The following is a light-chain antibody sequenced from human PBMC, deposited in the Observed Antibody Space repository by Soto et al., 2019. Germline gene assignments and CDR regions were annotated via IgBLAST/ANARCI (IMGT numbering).Light chain of an antibody. CDR3: QVSGTSVYT. CDR1: QSVSSSY. J-gene: IGKJ2*01. CDR2: GAS. Sequence: EIVLTQSPGTLSLSPGERATLSCRASQSVSSSYLAWYQQKPGQAPRLLIYGASSRATGISDRFSGSGSGTDFTLAISRLEPEDFAVYFCQVSGTSVYTFGQGTKLEIK. V-gene: IGKV3-20*01.